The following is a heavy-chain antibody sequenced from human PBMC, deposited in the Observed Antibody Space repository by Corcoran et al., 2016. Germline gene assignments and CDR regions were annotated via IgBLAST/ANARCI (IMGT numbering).Heavy chain of an antibody. D-gene: IGHD3-22*01. J-gene: IGHJ6*02. CDR3: AKVHYYDNSGWYDYYYGMDV. CDR1: GFTFSSYG. V-gene: IGHV3-30*18. Sequence: QVQLVESGGGVVQPGRSLRLSCTASGFTFSSYGMHWVRQAPGKGLEWVAVISYDGSNKYYADSVKGRFTISRDNSKNTLYLQMNSLRAEDTAVYYCAKVHYYDNSGWYDYYYGMDVWGQGTTVTVSS. CDR2: ISYDGSNK.